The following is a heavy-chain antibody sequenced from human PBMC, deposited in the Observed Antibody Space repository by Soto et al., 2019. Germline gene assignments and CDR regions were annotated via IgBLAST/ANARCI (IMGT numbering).Heavy chain of an antibody. D-gene: IGHD1-7*01. V-gene: IGHV1-46*01. CDR3: ARDAPFPITGTTFDF. Sequence: ASVKVSCKASGYTFTKYSLHWVRQAPGKGLEWVGMISPSGGSTDYAQKFQGRVTMTRDTSTSTVYMELSGLRSEDTAVYYCARDAPFPITGTTFDFWGQGTLVTVSS. J-gene: IGHJ4*02. CDR1: GYTFTKYS. CDR2: ISPSGGST.